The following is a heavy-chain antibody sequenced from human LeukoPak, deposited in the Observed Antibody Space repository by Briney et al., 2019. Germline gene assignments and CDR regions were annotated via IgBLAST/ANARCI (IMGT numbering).Heavy chain of an antibody. V-gene: IGHV1-69*04. D-gene: IGHD2-2*02. CDR3: AGLGYCSSTSCYTRYYYYGMDV. CDR1: GGTFSSYA. Sequence: ASVKVSCKASGGTFSSYAISWVRQAPGQGLEWMGGIIPILGIANYAQKFQGRVTITADKSTSTAYMELSSLRSEDTAVYYCAGLGYCSSTSCYTRYYYYGMDVWGQGTTVTVSS. CDR2: IIPILGIA. J-gene: IGHJ6*02.